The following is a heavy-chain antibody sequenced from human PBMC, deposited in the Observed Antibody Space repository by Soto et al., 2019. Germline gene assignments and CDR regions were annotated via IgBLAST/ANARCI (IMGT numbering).Heavy chain of an antibody. CDR3: ARPHSGGFFRFFAS. J-gene: IGHJ4*02. CDR1: GGSLSTNP. Sequence: QVQLVQSGTEVKKPGSSVKVSCKASGGSLSTNPISWVRQAPGQGLEWMGGTGSGTGPGNHAQKCQGRITATADKSTSTVYRELTNLSSEDTAVYYCARPHSGGFFRFFASWGQGTLVTVSS. D-gene: IGHD2-15*01. CDR2: TGSGTGPG. V-gene: IGHV1-69*06.